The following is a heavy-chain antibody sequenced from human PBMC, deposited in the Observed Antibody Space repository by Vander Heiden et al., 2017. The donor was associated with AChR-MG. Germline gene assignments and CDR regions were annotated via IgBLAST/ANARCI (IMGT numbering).Heavy chain of an antibody. CDR3: ARGRNPYY. CDR1: GGSFSGYY. Sequence: QVQLQPWGAGLLKPSEPLSLTCAVYGGSFSGYYWSWIRQPPGKGLEWIGEINHSGSTNYNPSLKSRVSISVDTSKNQFSLNLNSVTAADTAVYYCARGRNPYYWGQGTLVTVSS. V-gene: IGHV4-34*01. CDR2: INHSGST. J-gene: IGHJ4*02.